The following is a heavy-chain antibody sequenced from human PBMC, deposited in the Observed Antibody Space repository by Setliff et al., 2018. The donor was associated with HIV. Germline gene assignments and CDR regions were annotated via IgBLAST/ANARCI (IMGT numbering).Heavy chain of an antibody. CDR2: IYYSGST. D-gene: IGHD3-9*01. CDR3: ARGGYYDILTGYSNGFDY. CDR1: VGSISTSSYY. V-gene: IGHV4-39*07. Sequence: SETLSLTCTVSVGSISTSSYYWGWIRQPPGKGLEWIATIYYSGSTFYNPSLKSRVTISVDTSKNQFSLKLSSVTAADTAVYYCARGGYYDILTGYSNGFDYWGQGTLVTVSS. J-gene: IGHJ4*02.